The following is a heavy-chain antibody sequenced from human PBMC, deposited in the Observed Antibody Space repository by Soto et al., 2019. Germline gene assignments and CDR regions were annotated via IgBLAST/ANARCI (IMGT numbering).Heavy chain of an antibody. CDR2: IYYSGST. V-gene: IGHV4-39*01. D-gene: IGHD5-12*01. CDR1: GGSISSSSYY. CDR3: ARDPSIVATTGTYYYYYGMDV. J-gene: IGHJ6*02. Sequence: LSLTCNVSGGSISSSSYYWGCIHQLPGKGMQWIGSIYYSGSTYYNPCLKSRVTISVDTSKNQFSLKLSSVTAADTTVYYCARDPSIVATTGTYYYYYGMDVWGQGTTVTVS.